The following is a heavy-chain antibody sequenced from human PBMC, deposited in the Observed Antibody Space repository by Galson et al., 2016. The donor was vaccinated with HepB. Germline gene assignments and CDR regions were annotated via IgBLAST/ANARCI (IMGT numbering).Heavy chain of an antibody. CDR1: GGTFSNYA. V-gene: IGHV1-69*05. CDR2: FIPFFGTA. D-gene: IGHD1-26*01. Sequence: SVTVSCTASGGTFSNYAFTWVRQAPGHGLEWMGGFIPFFGTAHYEQKFQDRVTITTDESTTTAYMELCSLRSEDAAVYYCARRPRYSGSYHGMQHWGQGTLVTVSS. CDR3: ARRPRYSGSYHGMQH. J-gene: IGHJ1*01.